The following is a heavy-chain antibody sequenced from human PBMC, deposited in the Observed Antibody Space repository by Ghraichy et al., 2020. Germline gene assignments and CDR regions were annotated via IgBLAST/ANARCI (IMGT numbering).Heavy chain of an antibody. Sequence: SETLSLTCTVSGGSISSSSYYWGWIRQPPGKGLEWIGSIYYSGSTDYNPSLKSRVTISVDTSKNQFSLNLSSVTAADTAVYYCARHHYDSSGYCFDHWGQGTLVTVSS. CDR3: ARHHYDSSGYCFDH. CDR2: IYYSGST. CDR1: GGSISSSSYY. V-gene: IGHV4-39*01. J-gene: IGHJ4*02. D-gene: IGHD3-22*01.